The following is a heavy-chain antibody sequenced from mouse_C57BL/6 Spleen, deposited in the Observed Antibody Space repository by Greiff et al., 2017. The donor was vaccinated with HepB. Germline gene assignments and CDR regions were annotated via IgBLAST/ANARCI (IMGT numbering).Heavy chain of an antibody. CDR3: ARGRTGNFDY. CDR2: ISYDGSN. J-gene: IGHJ2*01. D-gene: IGHD4-1*01. CDR1: GYSITSGYY. V-gene: IGHV3-6*01. Sequence: EVKLMESGPGLVKPSKSLSLTCSVTGYSITSGYYWNWIRQFPGNKLEWMGYISYDGSNNYNPSLKNRNSITRDTSKNQFFLKLNSVTTEDTATYYCARGRTGNFDYWGQGTTLTVSS.